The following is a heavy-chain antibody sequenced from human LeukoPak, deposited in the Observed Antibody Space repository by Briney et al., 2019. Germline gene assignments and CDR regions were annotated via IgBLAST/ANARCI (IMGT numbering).Heavy chain of an antibody. Sequence: AGSLTLTCAGSGFTIRSYSMNWDRQAPGKGLEWVSYISSVSSYIYYADSLKGRFTISRDKATTSLYLQMNSLRAEDTYVYYWARDSDSYGFYCWGQGTLVTVSS. J-gene: IGHJ4*02. CDR2: ISSVSSYI. V-gene: IGHV3-21*01. D-gene: IGHD5-18*01. CDR1: GFTIRSYS. CDR3: ARDSDSYGFYC.